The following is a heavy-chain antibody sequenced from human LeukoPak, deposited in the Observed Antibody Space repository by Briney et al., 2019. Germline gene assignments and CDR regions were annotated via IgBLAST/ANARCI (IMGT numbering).Heavy chain of an antibody. CDR1: GGSINNYY. V-gene: IGHV4-4*07. Sequence: SETLSLTCTVSGGSINNYYWSWIRQPAGKGLEWIGRIYTRGSTNYNPSLKSRVTMSVDTSKNQFSLKLSSVTAADTAVYYCARGRYCSADICSGGDALDIWGQGTMVSVSS. J-gene: IGHJ3*02. D-gene: IGHD2-15*01. CDR3: ARGRYCSADICSGGDALDI. CDR2: IYTRGST.